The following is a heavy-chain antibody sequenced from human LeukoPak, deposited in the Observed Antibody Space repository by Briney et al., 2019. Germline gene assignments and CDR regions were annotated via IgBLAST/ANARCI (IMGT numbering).Heavy chain of an antibody. CDR2: ITGSGGGT. D-gene: IGHD2-15*01. CDR3: AKRIPSWYYVDY. CDR1: GFTFSNYA. V-gene: IGHV3-23*01. Sequence: GGSLRLSCAASGFTFSNYAMTWVRQPPEEGLEWVSAITGSGGGTYYADSVKGRFTISRDNSKNTLYLQMNSLRAEDTAIYYCAKRIPSWYYVDYWGQGTLVTVSS. J-gene: IGHJ4*02.